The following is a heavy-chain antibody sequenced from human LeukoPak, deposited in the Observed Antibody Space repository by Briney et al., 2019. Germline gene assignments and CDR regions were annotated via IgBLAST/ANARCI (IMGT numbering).Heavy chain of an antibody. D-gene: IGHD5-18*01. V-gene: IGHV3-9*03. CDR3: AEGHTRSAMDTFDY. CDR1: RFTFHDYA. CDR2: ISWNSGNI. Sequence: GGSLRLSCAASRFTFHDYAMNWVRQAPGKGLEWVSGISWNSGNIVYADSVKGRFTISRDNAKNSLYLQMDSLRAEDMALYYCAEGHTRSAMDTFDYWGQGTLVTVSS. J-gene: IGHJ4*02.